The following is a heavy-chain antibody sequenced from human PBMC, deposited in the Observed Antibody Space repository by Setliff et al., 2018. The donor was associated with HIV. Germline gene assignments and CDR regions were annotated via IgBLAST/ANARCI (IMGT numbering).Heavy chain of an antibody. CDR2: IYYSGST. CDR1: GGSIGSGGYY. Sequence: PSETLSLTCTVSGGSIGSGGYYWSWIRQHPGKGLEWIGYIYYSGSTYYNPSFKRRLSISVDTSKNQFSLKLSSVTAADTAVYYCARGRHCMDGRCYPHYYYYYRYMDVWAKGTTVTVSS. D-gene: IGHD2-15*01. V-gene: IGHV4-31*03. CDR3: ARGRHCMDGRCYPHYYYYYRYMDV. J-gene: IGHJ6*03.